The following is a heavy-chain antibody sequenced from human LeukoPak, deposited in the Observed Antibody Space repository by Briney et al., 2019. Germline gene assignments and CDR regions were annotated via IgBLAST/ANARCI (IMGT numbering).Heavy chain of an antibody. CDR3: ARERPKTGGGFDY. D-gene: IGHD3-10*01. V-gene: IGHV3-11*01. Sequence: GGSLRLSCTASGFTFSDCYMGWIRQAPGKGLEWLSYMSGSGILIHYADSVKGRFTISRDNAKRSLYLQMNSLRVEDTAVYYCARERPKTGGGFDYWGQGTLVTVSS. CDR1: GFTFSDCY. CDR2: MSGSGILI. J-gene: IGHJ4*02.